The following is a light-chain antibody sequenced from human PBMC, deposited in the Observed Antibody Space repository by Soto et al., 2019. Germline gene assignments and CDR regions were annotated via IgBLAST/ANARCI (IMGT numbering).Light chain of an antibody. J-gene: IGLJ3*02. CDR1: SSDVETDNL. CDR2: EVT. Sequence: QSALTQPASVSGSPGQSITISCTGISSDVETDNLVSWYQQHPGEAPQLIIYEVTKRPSGVSDRFSGSNSGNTASLTISGLQADDEADYSCCSHSKSGTFERVFGGGTKLTVL. V-gene: IGLV2-23*02. CDR3: CSHSKSGTFERV.